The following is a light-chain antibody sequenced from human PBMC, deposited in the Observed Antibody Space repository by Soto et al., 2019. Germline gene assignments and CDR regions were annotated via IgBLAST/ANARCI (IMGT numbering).Light chain of an antibody. V-gene: IGLV3-21*02. Sequence: SYELTQPPSVSVAPGQTATITCVGSNIGSKSVHWYQQKPGQAPVLVVFDDSDRPSGIPGRFSGSNFGETATLTISGVEAGDEADYYCQVWDRSSDHWVFGGGTKVTVL. CDR1: NIGSKS. CDR2: DDS. CDR3: QVWDRSSDHWV. J-gene: IGLJ3*02.